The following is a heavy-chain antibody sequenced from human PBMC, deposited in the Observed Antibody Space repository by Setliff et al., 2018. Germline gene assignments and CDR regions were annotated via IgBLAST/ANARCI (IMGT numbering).Heavy chain of an antibody. V-gene: IGHV3-48*03. CDR3: ACPDILTGLSDY. J-gene: IGHJ4*02. Sequence: GGSLRLSCAASGFTFSSYEMNWVRQAPGKGLEWVSYISSSGSTIFYADSVKGRFTISRDNAKKSLYLQMNSLRAEDTAVYYCACPDILTGLSDYWGQGTQVTVSS. D-gene: IGHD3-9*01. CDR2: ISSSGSTI. CDR1: GFTFSSYE.